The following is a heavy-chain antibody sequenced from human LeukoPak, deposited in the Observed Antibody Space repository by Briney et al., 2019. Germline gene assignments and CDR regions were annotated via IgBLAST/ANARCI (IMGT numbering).Heavy chain of an antibody. CDR2: IYHSGST. J-gene: IGHJ4*02. CDR3: ARSVLGTSHCDFDY. D-gene: IGHD2-2*01. CDR1: GGSISSGGYY. Sequence: PSETLSLTCTVSGGSISSGGYYWSWIRQPPGKGLEWIGYIYHSGSTYYNPSLKSRVTMSVDTSKNQFSLKLSSVTAADTAVYYCARSVLGTSHCDFDYWGQGTLVTVSS. V-gene: IGHV4-30-2*01.